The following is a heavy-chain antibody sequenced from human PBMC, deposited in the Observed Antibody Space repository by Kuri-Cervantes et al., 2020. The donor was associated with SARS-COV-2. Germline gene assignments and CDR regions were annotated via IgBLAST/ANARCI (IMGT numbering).Heavy chain of an antibody. CDR1: GGSFSGYY. CDR2: INHSGST. D-gene: IGHD2-8*02. V-gene: IGHV4-34*01. Sequence: SQTLSFTCAVYGGSFSGYYWSWIRQPPGKGLEWIGEINHSGSTNYNPSLKSRVTISVDTFKNQFSLKLSSVTAADTAVYYCARHLWSDGMDVWGQGTTVTVSS. CDR3: ARHLWSDGMDV. J-gene: IGHJ6*02.